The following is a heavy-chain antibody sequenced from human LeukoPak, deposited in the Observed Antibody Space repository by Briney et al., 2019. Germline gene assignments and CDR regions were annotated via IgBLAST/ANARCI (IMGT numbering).Heavy chain of an antibody. CDR2: IYYSGST. V-gene: IGHV4-59*01. CDR3: ARETQKEWDFWSGSHAFDI. D-gene: IGHD3-3*01. J-gene: IGHJ3*02. Sequence: PSETLSLTCTVSGGSISGYHWSWIRQPPGKGLEWIGYIYYSGSTNYNPSLKSQVTISVDTSKNQFSLKLSSVTAADTAVYYCARETQKEWDFWSGSHAFDIWGQGTMVTVSS. CDR1: GGSISGYH.